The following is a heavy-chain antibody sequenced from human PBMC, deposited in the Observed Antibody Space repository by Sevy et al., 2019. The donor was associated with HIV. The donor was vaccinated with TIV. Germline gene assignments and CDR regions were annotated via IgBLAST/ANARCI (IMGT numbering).Heavy chain of an antibody. D-gene: IGHD1-26*01. CDR1: GLTLSSYA. Sequence: GGSLRLSCADSGLTLSSYAMNWVRQAPGKGLEWVSAISGRGGSTYYADSVEGRFTISRDNSKNTLYLQMNSLRAEDTAVYYCARSFSGSQGYWGQGTLVTVSS. V-gene: IGHV3-23*01. CDR3: ARSFSGSQGY. J-gene: IGHJ4*02. CDR2: ISGRGGST.